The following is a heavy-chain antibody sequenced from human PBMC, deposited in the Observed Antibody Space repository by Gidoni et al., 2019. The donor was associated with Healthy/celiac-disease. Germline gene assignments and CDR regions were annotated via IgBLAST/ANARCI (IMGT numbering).Heavy chain of an antibody. CDR2: ISYDGSNK. Sequence: GGVVQPGRSLRLSCAASGFTFSSYGMHWVRQAPGKGLEWVAVISYDGSNKYYADSVKGRFTISRDNSKNTLYLQMNSLRAEDTAVYYCAKEDSSSWYSGRYYYGRDVWGKGTTVTVAS. V-gene: IGHV3-30*18. CDR1: GFTFSSYG. J-gene: IGHJ6*04. D-gene: IGHD6-13*01. CDR3: AKEDSSSWYSGRYYYGRDV.